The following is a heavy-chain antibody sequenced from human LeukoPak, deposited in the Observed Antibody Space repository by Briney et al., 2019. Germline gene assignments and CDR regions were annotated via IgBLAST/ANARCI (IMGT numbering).Heavy chain of an antibody. V-gene: IGHV3-30-3*01. D-gene: IGHD5-24*01. CDR3: AKVAGKDGYKDYLDY. CDR1: GFTFSNYA. CDR2: MSYDGTNK. J-gene: IGHJ4*02. Sequence: PGGSLRLSCAASGFTFSNYAMHWVRQTPGKGLEWVAVMSYDGTNKYYADSVKGRFTISRDNSKNSLFLQMNSLRVEDTAVYFCAKVAGKDGYKDYLDYWGRGTLVTVSS.